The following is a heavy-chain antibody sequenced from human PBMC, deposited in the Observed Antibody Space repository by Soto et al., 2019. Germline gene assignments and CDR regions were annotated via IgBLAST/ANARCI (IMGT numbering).Heavy chain of an antibody. Sequence: GESLKISCKGSGYSFTSYWIGWVRQMPGKGLEWMGIIYPGDSDTRYSPSFQGQVTISADKSISTAYLQWSSLKASDTAMYCCARRTRGFVAAPNAFDIWGQGTMVTVSS. J-gene: IGHJ3*02. D-gene: IGHD2-15*01. V-gene: IGHV5-51*01. CDR2: IYPGDSDT. CDR3: ARRTRGFVAAPNAFDI. CDR1: GYSFTSYW.